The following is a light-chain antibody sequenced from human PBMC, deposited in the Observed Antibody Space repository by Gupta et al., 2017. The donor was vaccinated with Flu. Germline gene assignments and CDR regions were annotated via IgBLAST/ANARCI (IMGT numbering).Light chain of an antibody. V-gene: IGKV2-28*01. CDR2: LGS. CDR1: QSLLHSNGYNY. Sequence: DIVMTQSPLSLPVTPGEPASISCRSSQSLLHSNGYNYLDWYLQKPGQSPQLLINLGSNRASGVPDRFSGSGSGTDFTLKISRVEAEDVGVYYCRQALQTPQTFGGGTXVEIK. J-gene: IGKJ4*01. CDR3: RQALQTPQT.